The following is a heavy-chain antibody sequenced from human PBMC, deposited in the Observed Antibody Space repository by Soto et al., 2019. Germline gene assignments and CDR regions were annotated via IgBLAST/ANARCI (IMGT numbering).Heavy chain of an antibody. Sequence: TSETLSLTCSVSGGSISSSSYYWGWIRQPPGKGLEWIGSIYYSGSSYYNPSLKSRVTISVDTSKNQFSLKLSSVTAADTAVYYCARENPYSSSSGGMDVWGQGTTVTVSS. CDR2: IYYSGSS. CDR1: GGSISSSSYY. CDR3: ARENPYSSSSGGMDV. V-gene: IGHV4-39*07. D-gene: IGHD6-6*01. J-gene: IGHJ6*02.